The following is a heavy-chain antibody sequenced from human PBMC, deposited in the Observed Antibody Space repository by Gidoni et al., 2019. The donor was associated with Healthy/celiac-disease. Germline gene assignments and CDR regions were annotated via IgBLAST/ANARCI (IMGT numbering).Heavy chain of an antibody. Sequence: QVQLVESGGGVVQPGRSLRLSCAASGFTFSSYAMHWVRQAPGKGLEWVAVISYDGSNKYYADSVKGRFTISRDNSKNTLYLQMNSLRAEDTAVYYCARDIITMVRGAFDYWGQGTLVTVSS. V-gene: IGHV3-30*01. D-gene: IGHD3-10*01. J-gene: IGHJ4*02. CDR1: GFTFSSYA. CDR2: ISYDGSNK. CDR3: ARDIITMVRGAFDY.